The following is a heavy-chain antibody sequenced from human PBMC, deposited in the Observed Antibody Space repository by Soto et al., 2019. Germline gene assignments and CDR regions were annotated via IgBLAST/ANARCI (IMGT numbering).Heavy chain of an antibody. D-gene: IGHD6-13*01. CDR1: GYTFTSYD. Sequence: GASVKVSCKASGYTFTSYDINWVRQATGQGLEWMGWMNPNSGNTGYAQKFQGRVTMTRNTSISTAYMELSSLRSEDTAVYYCARGSGYSSSWYLFGYYYGMDVWGQGTTVTVSS. CDR3: ARGSGYSSSWYLFGYYYGMDV. V-gene: IGHV1-8*01. J-gene: IGHJ6*02. CDR2: MNPNSGNT.